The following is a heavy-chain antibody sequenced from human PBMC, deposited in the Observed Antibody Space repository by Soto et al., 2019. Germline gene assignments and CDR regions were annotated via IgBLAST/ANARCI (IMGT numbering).Heavy chain of an antibody. D-gene: IGHD6-6*01. CDR3: ARDSSPIGLV. J-gene: IGHJ4*02. CDR2: IYYGGGT. V-gene: IGHV4-31*03. Sequence: SAILSLACTVSGGYISSGGYYWSWIRQHPGEGLEWIGYIYYGGGTDYNPSLRSRVTMSVDTSKNHFSLKLSSVTAPDTAVYYCARDSSPIGLVWGQGTLVTVSS. CDR1: GGYISSGGYY.